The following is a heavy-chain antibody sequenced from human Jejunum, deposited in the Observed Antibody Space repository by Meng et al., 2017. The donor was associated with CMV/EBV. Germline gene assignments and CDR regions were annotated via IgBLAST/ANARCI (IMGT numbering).Heavy chain of an antibody. V-gene: IGHV4-34*01. Sequence: WSWIRQPPGKGLRWIGKINHSGRTNYHPSLKSRVTISVDTSKNQFSLKLSSVTAADTAVYYCARWESIAARRGGYRNYYYYYGMDVWGQGTTVTVSS. J-gene: IGHJ6*02. CDR3: ARWESIAARRGGYRNYYYYYGMDV. CDR2: INHSGRT. D-gene: IGHD6-6*01.